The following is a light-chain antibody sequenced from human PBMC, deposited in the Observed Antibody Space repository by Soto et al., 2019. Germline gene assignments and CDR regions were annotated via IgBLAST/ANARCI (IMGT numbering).Light chain of an antibody. J-gene: IGKJ3*01. CDR2: SAS. Sequence: EIVLTQSPATLSVSPGESATLSCRARQNVNIDLVWYQQKPGQAPKVLMFSASARETGIPARFSGGGSETEFTLTISSLQPEDSAVYYCQQYNTWPFTFGPGTKVAIK. CDR3: QQYNTWPFT. V-gene: IGKV3D-15*01. CDR1: QNVNID.